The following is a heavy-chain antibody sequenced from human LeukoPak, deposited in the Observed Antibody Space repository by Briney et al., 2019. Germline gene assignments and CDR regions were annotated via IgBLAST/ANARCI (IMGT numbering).Heavy chain of an antibody. Sequence: SETLSLTCTVSGDSISSYYWSWIRQPPGKGLEWIGYIYYSGSTNYNPSLKSRVTMSLDTSKNQFSLKLTSVTAADTAVYYCARDRVPYSSSWSFDYWGQGTLVTVSS. D-gene: IGHD6-13*01. CDR3: ARDRVPYSSSWSFDY. V-gene: IGHV4-59*12. CDR2: IYYSGST. J-gene: IGHJ4*02. CDR1: GDSISSYY.